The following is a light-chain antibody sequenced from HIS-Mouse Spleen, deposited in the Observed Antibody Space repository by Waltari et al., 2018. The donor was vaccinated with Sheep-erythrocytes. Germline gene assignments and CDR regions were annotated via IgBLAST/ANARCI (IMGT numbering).Light chain of an antibody. J-gene: IGLJ2*01. V-gene: IGLV3-1*01. CDR3: RAWDSSTEV. Sequence: SYELTQPPSVSVSPGQTASIPCSGDKLGDKYACWYQQKPGQSPVLVIYQDSKRPSGIPERFSGSNSGNTATLTISGTQAMDEADYYCRAWDSSTEVFGGGTKLTVL. CDR2: QDS. CDR1: KLGDKY.